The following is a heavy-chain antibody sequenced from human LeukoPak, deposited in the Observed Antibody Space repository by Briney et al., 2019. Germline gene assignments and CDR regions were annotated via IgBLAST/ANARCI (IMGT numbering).Heavy chain of an antibody. V-gene: IGHV4-34*01. CDR2: INHSGST. D-gene: IGHD6-6*01. CDR1: GGSFSGYY. Sequence: KPSETLSLTCAVYGGSFSGYYWSWIRQPPGKGLEWIGEINHSGSTNYNPSLKSRVTISVDTSKNQFSLKLSSVTAADTAVYYCARGRGSEDYSSSSWNWFDPWGQGTLVTVSS. J-gene: IGHJ5*02. CDR3: ARGRGSEDYSSSSWNWFDP.